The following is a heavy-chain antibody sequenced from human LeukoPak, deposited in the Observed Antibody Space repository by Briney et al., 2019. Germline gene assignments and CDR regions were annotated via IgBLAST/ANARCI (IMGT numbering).Heavy chain of an antibody. V-gene: IGHV3-66*01. Sequence: GGSLRLSCAASGFTVSSNYMSWVRQAPGKGLEWVSVIYSGGSTYYADSVKGRFTISRDNSKNTLYLQMNSLRAEDTAVYYCAKTSHSGSQPGDYWGQGTLVTVSS. CDR3: AKTSHSGSQPGDY. CDR1: GFTVSSNY. J-gene: IGHJ4*02. D-gene: IGHD1-26*01. CDR2: IYSGGST.